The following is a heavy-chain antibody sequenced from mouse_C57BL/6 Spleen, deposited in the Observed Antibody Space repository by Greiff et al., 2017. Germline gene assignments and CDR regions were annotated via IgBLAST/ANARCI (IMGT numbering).Heavy chain of an antibody. CDR1: GYTFTSYW. CDR3: ARSPTGNYAMDY. CDR2: IDPSDSYT. Sequence: VQLQQPGAELVMPGASVKLSCKASGYTFTSYWMHWVKQRPGQGLEWIGEIDPSDSYTNYNQKFKGKSTLTVDKSSSTAYMQLSSLTSEDSAVYYGARSPTGNYAMDYWGQGTSVTVSS. J-gene: IGHJ4*01. D-gene: IGHD4-1*02. V-gene: IGHV1-69*01.